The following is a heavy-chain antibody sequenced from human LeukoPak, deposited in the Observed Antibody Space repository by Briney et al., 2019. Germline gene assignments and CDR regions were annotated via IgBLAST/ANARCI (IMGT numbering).Heavy chain of an antibody. J-gene: IGHJ6*02. CDR3: ARVMGTYYDFWSGYLSTYYYYGMDV. Sequence: ASVKVSCKASGYTFTSYDINWVRQATGQGLEWMGWMNPNSGNTGYAQKFQGRVTMTRNTSISTAYMELSSLRSEDTAVYYCARVMGTYYDFWSGYLSTYYYYGMDVWGQGTTVTVSS. V-gene: IGHV1-8*01. CDR1: GYTFTSYD. D-gene: IGHD3-3*01. CDR2: MNPNSGNT.